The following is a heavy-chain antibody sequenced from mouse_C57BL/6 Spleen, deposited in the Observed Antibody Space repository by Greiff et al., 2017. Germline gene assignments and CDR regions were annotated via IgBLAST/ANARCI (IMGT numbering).Heavy chain of an antibody. Sequence: QVQLQQSGAELVRPGASVTLSCKASGYTFTDYEMHWVKQTPVHGLEWIGAIDPDTGGTAYNQKFKGKAILTADKSSSTAYMELRSLTSEDSAVYYCTRTGTAYWGQGTLVTVSA. CDR3: TRTGTAY. CDR2: IDPDTGGT. V-gene: IGHV1-15*01. CDR1: GYTFTDYE. D-gene: IGHD3-1*01. J-gene: IGHJ3*01.